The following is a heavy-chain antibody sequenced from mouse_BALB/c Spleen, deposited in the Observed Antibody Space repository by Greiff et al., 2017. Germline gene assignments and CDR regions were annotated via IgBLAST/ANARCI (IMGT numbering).Heavy chain of an antibody. CDR1: GYTFTSYW. CDR3: ARGWDVGVAY. Sequence: VQLQQPGAELVKPGASVKLSCKASGYTFTSYWMHWVKQRPGQGLEWIGEIDPSDSYTNYNQKFKGKATLTVDKSSSTAYMQLSSLTSEDSAVYYCARGWDVGVAYWGQGTLVTVSA. D-gene: IGHD4-1*01. J-gene: IGHJ3*01. V-gene: IGHV1-69*02. CDR2: IDPSDSYT.